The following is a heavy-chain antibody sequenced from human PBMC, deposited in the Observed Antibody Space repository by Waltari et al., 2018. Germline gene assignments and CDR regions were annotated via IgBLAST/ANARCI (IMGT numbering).Heavy chain of an antibody. Sequence: QVYLQESGPGLVKPSETLSVTCSVSGDSISTSSNYWGWVRQTPGKGLEWVASIHYRGSTYYNPSLQSRLTISLDTSKNQFSLKLTSVAAADTAVYFCARHPPSLTLDGFDIWGHGTMVSISS. V-gene: IGHV4-39*07. J-gene: IGHJ3*02. CDR2: IHYRGST. CDR1: GDSISTSSNY. CDR3: ARHPPSLTLDGFDI.